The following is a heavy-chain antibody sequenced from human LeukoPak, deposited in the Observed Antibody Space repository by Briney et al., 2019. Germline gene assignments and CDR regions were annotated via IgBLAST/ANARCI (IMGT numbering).Heavy chain of an antibody. CDR1: GFTFGSYA. Sequence: GGSLRLSCAASGFTFGSYAMSWVRQAPGKGLEWVSAISGSGGSTYYADSVKGRFTISRDNSKNTLYLQMNSLRAEDTAVYYCAKALLITMIVVVTPSDYWGQGTLVTVSS. CDR3: AKALLITMIVVVTPSDY. CDR2: ISGSGGST. V-gene: IGHV3-23*01. J-gene: IGHJ4*02. D-gene: IGHD3-22*01.